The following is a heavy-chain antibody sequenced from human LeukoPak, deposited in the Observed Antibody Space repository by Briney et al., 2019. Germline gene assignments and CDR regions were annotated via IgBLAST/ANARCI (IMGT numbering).Heavy chain of an antibody. Sequence: PSQTLSLTCAVSGGSISSGGYSWSWIRQPPGKGLEWIGEINHSGSTNYNPSLKSRVTISVDTSKNQFSLKLSSVTAADTAVYYCARARRGYYDSSGLRVYFDYWGQGTLVTVSS. CDR1: GGSISSGGYS. J-gene: IGHJ4*02. CDR3: ARARRGYYDSSGLRVYFDY. V-gene: IGHV4-30-2*01. D-gene: IGHD3-22*01. CDR2: INHSGST.